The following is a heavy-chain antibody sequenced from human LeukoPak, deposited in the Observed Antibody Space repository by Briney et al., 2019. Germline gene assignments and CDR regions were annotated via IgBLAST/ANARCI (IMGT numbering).Heavy chain of an antibody. V-gene: IGHV4-39*01. D-gene: IGHD3-16*02. J-gene: IGHJ5*02. CDR2: IFYSRST. CDR3: ARHAYDYVWGSYRFFYWFDP. CDR1: GDSISSSSYY. Sequence: SDTLSLTCTVSGDSISSSSYYWGWIRQPPGKGLEWIGTIFYSRSTYYNPSLKSRVTISVDTSKNQFSLKLSSVTAADTAVYYCARHAYDYVWGSYRFFYWFDPWGQGTLVTVSS.